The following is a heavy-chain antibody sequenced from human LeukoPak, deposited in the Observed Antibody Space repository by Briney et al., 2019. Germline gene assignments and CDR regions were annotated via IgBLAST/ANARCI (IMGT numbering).Heavy chain of an antibody. J-gene: IGHJ4*02. CDR3: ASRNYYDSSGYYYYYFDY. V-gene: IGHV3-23*01. CDR2: LSGDGSNT. CDR1: GFPFSSFA. D-gene: IGHD3-22*01. Sequence: TGGSLRLSCTASGFPFSSFAMSWVRQAPGKGLEWVSGLSGDGSNTYYADSVKGRFTTSRDNSKNTLYLQMNSLRAGDTAVYYCASRNYYDSSGYYYYYFDYWGQGILVTVSS.